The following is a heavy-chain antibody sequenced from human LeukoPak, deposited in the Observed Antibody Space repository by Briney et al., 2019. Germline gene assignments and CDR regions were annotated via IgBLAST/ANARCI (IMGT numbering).Heavy chain of an antibody. V-gene: IGHV3-48*02. D-gene: IGHD5-12*01. CDR1: GFTFSSYS. Sequence: AGGSLRLSCAASGFTFSSYSMTWVRQAPGKGLEWVSYISSSSTIYYADSVKGRFTISRDNAKNSLYLQMNSLRDEDTAVYYCARDPVIVAGSFDYWGQGTLVTVSS. CDR2: ISSSSTI. J-gene: IGHJ4*02. CDR3: ARDPVIVAGSFDY.